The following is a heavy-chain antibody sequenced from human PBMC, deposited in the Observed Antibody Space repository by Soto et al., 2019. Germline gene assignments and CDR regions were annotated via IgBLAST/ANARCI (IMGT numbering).Heavy chain of an antibody. CDR3: ASENSYFDY. CDR2: ISAYNANA. V-gene: IGHV1-18*01. CDR1: GYTFRNFG. Sequence: QIQLLQSGAEVKKPGASVQVTCKASGYTFRNFGIIWVRQAPGQGLEWMGWISAYNANANYAQKFQGRLTMTADTSTSTDYMELRSLRSDDTAVYYCASENSYFDYWGQGTLVTVSS. J-gene: IGHJ4*02.